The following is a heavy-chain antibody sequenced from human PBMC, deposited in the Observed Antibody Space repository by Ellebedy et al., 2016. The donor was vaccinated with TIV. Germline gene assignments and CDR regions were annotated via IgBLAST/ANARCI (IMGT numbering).Heavy chain of an antibody. Sequence: MPSETLSLTCTVSGYSLSSGYFWGWIRQPPGKGLEWIGSIYHSGTTYYNPSLKSQVTISVDTSKNQLSLKLSSVTAADTAVYYCARDRGSVTFDSWGQGTLVTVSS. J-gene: IGHJ4*02. CDR3: ARDRGSVTFDS. CDR1: GYSLSSGYF. CDR2: IYHSGTT. V-gene: IGHV4-38-2*02. D-gene: IGHD1-26*01.